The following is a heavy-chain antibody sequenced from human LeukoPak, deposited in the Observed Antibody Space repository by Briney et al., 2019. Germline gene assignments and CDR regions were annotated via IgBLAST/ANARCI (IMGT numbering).Heavy chain of an antibody. V-gene: IGHV1-2*02. Sequence: ASVKVSCKASGYTFTGYYMHWVRQAPGQGLEWMGWTNPNSGGTNYAQKFQGRVTMTRDTSISTAYMELSRLRSDDTAVYYCARVRDIVVVPAAGWFDPWGQGTLVTVSS. CDR2: TNPNSGGT. CDR1: GYTFTGYY. CDR3: ARVRDIVVVPAAGWFDP. J-gene: IGHJ5*02. D-gene: IGHD2-2*01.